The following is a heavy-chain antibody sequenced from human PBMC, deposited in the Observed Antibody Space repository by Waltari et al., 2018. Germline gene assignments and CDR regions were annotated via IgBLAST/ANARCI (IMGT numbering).Heavy chain of an antibody. J-gene: IGHJ4*02. CDR2: LRSDETKG. CDR3: AKGYNYCFDF. V-gene: IGHV3-30*02. Sequence: QVQMVESGGGVVQPGGSMRLSCKPSGLGFNRDEGVDWVRQAPGRGREWVAFLRSDETKGSYADSVRGRFTISRDSSKNTVYLQMDSLRPEDTAVYYCAKGYNYCFDFWGQGTLVTVSS. D-gene: IGHD5-12*01. CDR1: GLGFNRDEG.